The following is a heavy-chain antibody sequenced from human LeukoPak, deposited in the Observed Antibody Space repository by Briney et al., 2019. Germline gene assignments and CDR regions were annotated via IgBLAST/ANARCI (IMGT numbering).Heavy chain of an antibody. Sequence: PSETLSLTCTVSGGSISGYYWSWIRQPPGKGLEWIGFTHYSGITNYNPSLKSRVTISLDMSKNQFSLRLTSVTTADTAVYYCAKRPVVATFDYWGQGTLVTVSS. CDR3: AKRPVVATFDY. CDR1: GGSISGYY. CDR2: THYSGIT. V-gene: IGHV4-59*01. D-gene: IGHD2-15*01. J-gene: IGHJ4*02.